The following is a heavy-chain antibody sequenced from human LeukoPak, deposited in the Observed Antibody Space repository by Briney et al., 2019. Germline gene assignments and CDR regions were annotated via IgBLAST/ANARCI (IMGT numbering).Heavy chain of an antibody. V-gene: IGHV3-23*01. CDR3: AKGDVDIVATIHY. J-gene: IGHJ4*02. CDR1: GFTFDKYA. D-gene: IGHD5-12*01. CDR2: ISGSGGGT. Sequence: GGSLRLSCAASGFTFDKYAMSWVRQSPGKGLEWVSSISGSGGGTYYADSVKGRFTISRDNSKNTLYLQMNSLRAEDTAVYYCAKGDVDIVATIHYWGQGTLVTVSS.